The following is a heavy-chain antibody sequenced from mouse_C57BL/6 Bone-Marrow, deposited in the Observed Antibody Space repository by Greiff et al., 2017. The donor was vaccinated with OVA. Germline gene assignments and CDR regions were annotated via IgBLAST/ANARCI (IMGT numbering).Heavy chain of an antibody. J-gene: IGHJ4*01. CDR2: IDPSDSYT. V-gene: IGHV1-59*01. D-gene: IGHD2-4*01. CDR1: GYTFTSYW. Sequence: VQLQQPGAELVRPGTSVKLSCKASGYTFTSYWMHWVKQRPGQGLEWIGVIDPSDSYTNYNQKFKGKATLTVDTSSSTAYMQLSSLTSEDSAVYYCARLRGLRLYAMDDWGQGTSVTVSS. CDR3: ARLRGLRLYAMDD.